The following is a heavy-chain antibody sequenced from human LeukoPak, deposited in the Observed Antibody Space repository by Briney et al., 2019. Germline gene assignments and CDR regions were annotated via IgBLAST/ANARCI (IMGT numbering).Heavy chain of an antibody. Sequence: SETLSLTCAVYGGSFSGYYWSWIRQPPGKGLEWIGEINHSGSTNYNPSLKSRVTISVDTSKNQFSLKLSSVTAADTAVYYCARRHSVRAAAGIDYWGQGTLVTVSS. V-gene: IGHV4-34*01. J-gene: IGHJ4*02. CDR1: GGSFSGYY. CDR2: INHSGST. D-gene: IGHD6-13*01. CDR3: ARRHSVRAAAGIDY.